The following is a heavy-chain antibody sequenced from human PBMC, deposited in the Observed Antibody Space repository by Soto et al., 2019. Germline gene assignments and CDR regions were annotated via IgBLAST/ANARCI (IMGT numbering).Heavy chain of an antibody. Sequence: GGSLRLSCPASGFTFIYFYMAWIRQSPGKGLEWISSISSGGETKYYADSVKGRFTISRDNTENSLYLQMNSLRADDTAVYFCARDMRLYGMDVWGQGTTVTVSS. D-gene: IGHD6-25*01. V-gene: IGHV3-11*01. CDR3: ARDMRLYGMDV. CDR1: GFTFIYFY. J-gene: IGHJ6*02. CDR2: ISSGGETK.